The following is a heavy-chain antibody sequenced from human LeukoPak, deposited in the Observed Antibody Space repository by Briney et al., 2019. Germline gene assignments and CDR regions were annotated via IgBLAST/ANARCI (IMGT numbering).Heavy chain of an antibody. CDR2: IYYSGST. CDR3: ARVRDYGDYVLDY. J-gene: IGHJ4*02. Sequence: SETLSLTCTVSGGSISSYYWSWIRQPPGKGLEWIGYIYYSGSTNYNPSLKSRVTISVDTSKNQFSLKLSSVTAADTAVYYCARVRDYGDYVLDYWGQGTLVTVSS. V-gene: IGHV4-59*12. D-gene: IGHD4-17*01. CDR1: GGSISSYY.